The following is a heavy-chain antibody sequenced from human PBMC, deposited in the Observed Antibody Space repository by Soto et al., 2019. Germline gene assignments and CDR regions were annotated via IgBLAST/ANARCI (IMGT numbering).Heavy chain of an antibody. Sequence: QVQLVQSGAEVKKPGSSVKVSCKASGGTFSSYAISWVRQAPGQGLEWMGWIIPIFGTANYAQKFQGRVTITADESTSTAYMELSSLRSEDTAVYYCASSNYDILTGGRLYYGMDVWGQGTTVTVSS. D-gene: IGHD3-9*01. CDR2: IIPIFGTA. CDR1: GGTFSSYA. CDR3: ASSNYDILTGGRLYYGMDV. J-gene: IGHJ6*02. V-gene: IGHV1-69*01.